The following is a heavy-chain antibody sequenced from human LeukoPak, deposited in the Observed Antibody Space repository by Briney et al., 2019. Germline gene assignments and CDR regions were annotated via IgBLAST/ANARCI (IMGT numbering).Heavy chain of an antibody. CDR3: VRGFGGRTDS. J-gene: IGHJ5*01. CDR1: GFTLSSYN. Sequence: PGGSLRLSCAASGFTLSSYNMNWVRQAPGKGLVWVSRINTDGSRTDHADSVKGRFTISRDNAKDTLYLQMSSLRAEDTAVYYCVRGFGGRTDSWGQGTEVTVST. CDR2: INTDGSRT. D-gene: IGHD2-15*01. V-gene: IGHV3-74*01.